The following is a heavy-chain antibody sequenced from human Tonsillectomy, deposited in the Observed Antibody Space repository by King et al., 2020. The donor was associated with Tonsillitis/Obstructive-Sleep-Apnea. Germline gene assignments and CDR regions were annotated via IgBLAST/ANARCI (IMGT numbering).Heavy chain of an antibody. Sequence: QLQESGPGLVKPSETLSLTCTVSGGSISSNNYYWGWIRQPPGKGLEWIGTIYHSGTTYYNPSLKSRVTISVDTSKNQFSLKLSPVPAADTAVYYCARTMISFGGIIVYYYYYYMDVWGRGTTVTVSS. J-gene: IGHJ6*03. CDR2: IYHSGTT. CDR3: ARTMISFGGIIVYYYYYYMDV. CDR1: GGSISSNNYY. V-gene: IGHV4-39*01. D-gene: IGHD3-16*02.